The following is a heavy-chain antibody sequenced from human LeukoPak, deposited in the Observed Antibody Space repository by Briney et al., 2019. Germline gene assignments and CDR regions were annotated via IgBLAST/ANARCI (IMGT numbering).Heavy chain of an antibody. CDR1: GGSISSYY. CDR3: ARGKTVYDSSGYYRGSDAFDI. V-gene: IGHV4-4*07. D-gene: IGHD3-22*01. CDR2: IYTSGST. J-gene: IGHJ3*02. Sequence: QASETLSLTCTVSGGSISSYYWSWIRQPAGKGLEWIGRIYTSGSTNYNPSLKSRVTMSVDTSKNQFSLKLSSVTAADTAVYYCARGKTVYDSSGYYRGSDAFDIWGQGTMVTVSS.